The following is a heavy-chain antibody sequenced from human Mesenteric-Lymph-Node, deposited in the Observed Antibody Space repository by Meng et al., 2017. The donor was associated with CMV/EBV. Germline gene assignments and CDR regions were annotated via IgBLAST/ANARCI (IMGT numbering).Heavy chain of an antibody. D-gene: IGHD6-19*01. Sequence: SGGSISSVGYSWSWIRQSPGKGLEWIGEVYHRGGTNYNPSLKSRVTISVDTPKNQFSLILTSVTAADTAVYYCARGPRIAVAGSYVGYWAQGTLVTVSS. V-gene: IGHV4-30-2*04. J-gene: IGHJ4*02. CDR1: GGSISSVGYS. CDR2: VYHRGGT. CDR3: ARGPRIAVAGSYVGY.